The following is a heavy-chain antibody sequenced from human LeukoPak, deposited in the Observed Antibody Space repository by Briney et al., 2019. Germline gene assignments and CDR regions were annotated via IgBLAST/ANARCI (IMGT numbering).Heavy chain of an antibody. J-gene: IGHJ4*02. CDR1: GVSISSYY. D-gene: IGHD2-2*01. V-gene: IGHV4-59*01. CDR3: ARPQTMGSSSPLGY. CDR2: IHYSGRA. Sequence: SETLSLTCTVSGVSISSYYWIWIRQPPGKGLEWIGDIHYSGRANYNPSLKSRVTTSLDTSKNQISLKLSSVTAVDTAVYYCARPQTMGSSSPLGYWGQGTLVTVSS.